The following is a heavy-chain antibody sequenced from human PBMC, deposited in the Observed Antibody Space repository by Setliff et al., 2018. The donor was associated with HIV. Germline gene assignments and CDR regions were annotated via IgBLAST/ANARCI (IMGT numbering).Heavy chain of an antibody. J-gene: IGHJ6*03. Sequence: PGGSLRLSCAASRFTFIDYEMNWVRQAPGKGRGWVSFISSSGSTIYYADSVKGRFTISRDNAKNSLHLQMDSLRAEDTAVYYCARGCGDCSAYYYMDVWGKGTTVTVAS. D-gene: IGHD2-21*02. CDR2: ISSSGSTI. CDR1: RFTFIDYE. CDR3: ARGCGDCSAYYYMDV. V-gene: IGHV3-48*03.